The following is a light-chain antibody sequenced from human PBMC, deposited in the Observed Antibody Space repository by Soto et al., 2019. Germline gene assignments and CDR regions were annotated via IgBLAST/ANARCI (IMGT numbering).Light chain of an antibody. J-gene: IGKJ5*01. CDR2: DES. Sequence: ESMLTQSPATLSLSPGARATLSCRASQSVRSYFAWYKQKPGQAPRLLIYDESNRAPGIPARFSGGGSGTDFSLTISRLEPDDCAVYYCQQRRSWPRIPFGQGTRLDIK. V-gene: IGKV3-11*01. CDR1: QSVRSY. CDR3: QQRRSWPRIP.